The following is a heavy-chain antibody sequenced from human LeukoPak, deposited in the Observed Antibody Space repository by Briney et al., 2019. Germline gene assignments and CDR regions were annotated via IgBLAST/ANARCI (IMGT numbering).Heavy chain of an antibody. CDR3: ARDRASIAARRPYYFDY. CDR1: GYTFTSYG. CDR2: IIPILGIA. J-gene: IGHJ4*02. V-gene: IGHV1-69*04. Sequence: SVKVSCKASGYTFTSYGISWVRQAPGQGLEWMGRIIPILGIANYAQKFQGRVTITADKSTSTAYMELSSLRSEDTAVYYCARDRASIAARRPYYFDYWGQGTLVTVSS. D-gene: IGHD6-6*01.